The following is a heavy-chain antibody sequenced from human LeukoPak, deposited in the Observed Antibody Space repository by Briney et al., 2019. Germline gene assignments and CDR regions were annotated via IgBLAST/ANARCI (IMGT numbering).Heavy chain of an antibody. V-gene: IGHV3-7*04. CDR3: ARDHIIVVVTATHFDY. CDR1: GLTFGTYA. D-gene: IGHD2-21*02. Sequence: GGSLRLSCAASGLTFGTYAMSRVRQAPGKGLEWVANIKQDGSEKYYVDSVKGRFTISRDNAKNSLYLQMNSLRAEDTAVYYCARDHIIVVVTATHFDYWGQGTLVTVSS. CDR2: IKQDGSEK. J-gene: IGHJ4*02.